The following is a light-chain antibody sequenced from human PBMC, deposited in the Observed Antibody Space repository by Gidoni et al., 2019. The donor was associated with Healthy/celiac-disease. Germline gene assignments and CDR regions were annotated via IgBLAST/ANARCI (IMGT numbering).Light chain of an antibody. CDR3: QQSYSTPYT. V-gene: IGKV1-39*01. Sequence: DIQMTQSPPSLSASVGDRVTITCRASQSISSYLNWYQQKPGKAPKLLIDAASSLQSGVPSRFSGSGSGTDFTLTISSLKPGDFATYYCQQSYSTPYTFGQGTKLEIK. CDR1: QSISSY. J-gene: IGKJ2*01. CDR2: AAS.